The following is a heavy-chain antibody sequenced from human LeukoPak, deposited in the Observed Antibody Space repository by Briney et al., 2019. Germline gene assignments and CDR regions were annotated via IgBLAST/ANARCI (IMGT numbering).Heavy chain of an antibody. CDR2: IRYDGSNK. CDR1: GFTFSSYG. V-gene: IGHV3-30*02. J-gene: IGHJ4*02. Sequence: PGRSLRLSCAASGFTFSSYGMHWVRQAPGKGLEWVAFIRYDGSNKYYADSVKGRFTISRDNSKNTLYLQMNSLRAEDTAVYYCAKDRVHYYDSSGYPTGPFDYWGQGTLVTVSS. D-gene: IGHD3-22*01. CDR3: AKDRVHYYDSSGYPTGPFDY.